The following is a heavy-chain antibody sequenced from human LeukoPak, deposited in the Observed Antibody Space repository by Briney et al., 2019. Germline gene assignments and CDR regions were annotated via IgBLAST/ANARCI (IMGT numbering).Heavy chain of an antibody. Sequence: SETLSLTCAVYGGSISGYYWSWIRQPPGKGLEWIGEIHYSGATNYNPSLKSRVTISIDTSKNQMSLKLSSVTAADTAVYYCARGNILTGYCFDYWGQGSLVTVSS. CDR1: GGSISGYY. V-gene: IGHV4-34*01. J-gene: IGHJ4*02. CDR3: ARGNILTGYCFDY. D-gene: IGHD3-9*01. CDR2: IHYSGAT.